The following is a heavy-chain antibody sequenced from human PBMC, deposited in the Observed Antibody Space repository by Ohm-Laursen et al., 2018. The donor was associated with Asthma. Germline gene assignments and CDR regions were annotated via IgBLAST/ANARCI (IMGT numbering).Heavy chain of an antibody. Sequence: SLRLSCSASGFTFSSYGMHWVRQAPGKGLEWVAVISYDGSNKYYADSVKGRFTISRDNSKNTLYLQMNSLRAEDTAVYYCARDRGDILTYYYYGMDVWGQGTTVTVSS. CDR3: ARDRGDILTYYYYGMDV. CDR2: ISYDGSNK. CDR1: GFTFSSYG. J-gene: IGHJ6*02. D-gene: IGHD3-9*01. V-gene: IGHV3-30*03.